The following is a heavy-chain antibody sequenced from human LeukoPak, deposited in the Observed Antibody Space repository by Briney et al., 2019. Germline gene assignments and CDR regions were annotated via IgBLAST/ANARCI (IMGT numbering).Heavy chain of an antibody. CDR2: ISSSGSTI. CDR1: GFTFSSYE. J-gene: IGHJ4*02. V-gene: IGHV3-48*03. Sequence: QPGGSLRLSCAASGFTFSSYEMNWVRQAPGKGLEWVSYISSSGSTIYYADSVKGRFTISRDNAKNSLYLQMNSLRAEDTAVYYCASSSIGRGYEIFDYWGQGTLVTVSS. D-gene: IGHD5-12*01. CDR3: ASSSIGRGYEIFDY.